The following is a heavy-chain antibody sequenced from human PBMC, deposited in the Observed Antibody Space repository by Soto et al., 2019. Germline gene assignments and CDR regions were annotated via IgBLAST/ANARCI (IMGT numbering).Heavy chain of an antibody. CDR1: GCTFSSYR. V-gene: IGHV3-48*01. CDR2: ITSGSSTI. D-gene: IGHD3-10*01. J-gene: IGHJ4*02. CDR3: VRDAGSLGY. Sequence: GGSLKLSCVVSGCTFSSYRMDWVRPATGKGLEWVSYITSGSSTIHYADSVKGRFTISRDNAKNSVFLQMNSLRVEDTAVYYCVRDAGSLGYWGQGTLVTVSS.